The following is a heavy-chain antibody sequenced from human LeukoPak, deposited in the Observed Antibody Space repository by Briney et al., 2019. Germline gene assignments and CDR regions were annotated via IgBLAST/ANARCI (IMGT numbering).Heavy chain of an antibody. V-gene: IGHV4-61*02. CDR3: ARDPYMDV. J-gene: IGHJ6*03. CDR1: GGSISSGSYY. Sequence: SETLSLTCTVSGGSISSGSYYWSWIRQPAGKGLEWIGRIYTSGSTNYNPSLKSRVTISVDTSKNQFSLKLSSVTAADTAVYYCARDPYMDVWGKGTTVTVSS. CDR2: IYTSGST.